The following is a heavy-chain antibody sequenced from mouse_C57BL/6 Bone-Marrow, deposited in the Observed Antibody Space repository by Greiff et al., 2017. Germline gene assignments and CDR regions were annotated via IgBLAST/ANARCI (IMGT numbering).Heavy chain of an antibody. D-gene: IGHD1-1*01. V-gene: IGHV1-53*01. CDR2: INPSNGGT. CDR3: ARRDYYGPFDY. Sequence: QVQLQQSGPELVKPGASVKLSCKASGYTFTSYWMHWVKQRPGQGLEWIGNINPSNGGTNYNETFQSKETLTVDKSSSTAYMQLSSLTSEDSAVYYCARRDYYGPFDYWGQGTTLTVSS. J-gene: IGHJ2*01. CDR1: GYTFTSYW.